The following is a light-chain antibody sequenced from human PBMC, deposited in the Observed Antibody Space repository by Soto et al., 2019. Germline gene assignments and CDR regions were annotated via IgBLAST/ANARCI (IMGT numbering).Light chain of an antibody. CDR2: RNN. J-gene: IGLJ2*01. CDR3: AAWDDSLNVV. Sequence: QPVLTQPPSASGTPGQRVTISCSGSSSNIGSYYVYWYQHLPGTAPKLLMYRNNQRPSGVPDRFSGSKSGTSASLAISGLRSEDVADYYCAAWDDSLNVVFGGGTKLTVL. V-gene: IGLV1-47*01. CDR1: SSNIGSYY.